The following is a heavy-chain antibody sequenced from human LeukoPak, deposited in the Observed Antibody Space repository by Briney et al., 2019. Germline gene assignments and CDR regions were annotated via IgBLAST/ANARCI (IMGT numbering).Heavy chain of an antibody. D-gene: IGHD4/OR15-4a*01. V-gene: IGHV3-7*03. Sequence: GGSLRLSCAASGFTFSNYWMTWVRQAPGKGLEWVAHINQDGNKKYYVDSVKGRFTIFRDNAKNSLYLQMNSLRAEDTAVYYCATGDYGVHGDYWGQGILVTVST. J-gene: IGHJ4*02. CDR3: ATGDYGVHGDY. CDR1: GFTFSNYW. CDR2: INQDGNKK.